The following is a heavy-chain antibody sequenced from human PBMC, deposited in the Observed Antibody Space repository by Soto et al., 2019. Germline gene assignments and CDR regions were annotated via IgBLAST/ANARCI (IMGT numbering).Heavy chain of an antibody. CDR3: ARGVGYCSSTSCYLPWFDP. CDR1: GGSISSGGYY. J-gene: IGHJ5*02. V-gene: IGHV4-31*03. Sequence: SETLSLTCTVSGGSISSGGYYWSWIRQHPGKGLEWIGYIYYSGSTYYNPSLKSRVTISVDTSKNQFSLKLSSVTAADTAVYYCARGVGYCSSTSCYLPWFDPWGQGTLVTVSS. CDR2: IYYSGST. D-gene: IGHD2-2*01.